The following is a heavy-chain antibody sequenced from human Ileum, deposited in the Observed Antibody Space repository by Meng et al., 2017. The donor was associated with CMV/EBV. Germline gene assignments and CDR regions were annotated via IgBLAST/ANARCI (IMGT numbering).Heavy chain of an antibody. Sequence: GESLKISCTASGFTFGDYAMNWVRQAPGKGLEWVGFIRSKTYGGTTEYAASVKGRFTISRDDSKSIAYLQMNSLKTEDTAVYYCSRFESDITVFGVVLIGPISSKWGMDVWGQGTTVTVSS. CDR2: IRSKTYGGTT. J-gene: IGHJ6*02. CDR1: GFTFGDYA. D-gene: IGHD3-3*01. V-gene: IGHV3-49*04. CDR3: SRFESDITVFGVVLIGPISSKWGMDV.